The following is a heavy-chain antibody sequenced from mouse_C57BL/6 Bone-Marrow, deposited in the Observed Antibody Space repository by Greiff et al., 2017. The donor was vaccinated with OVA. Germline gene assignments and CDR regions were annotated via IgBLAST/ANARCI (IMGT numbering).Heavy chain of an antibody. CDR3: ARQGSSGYVWFAY. J-gene: IGHJ3*01. CDR2: ISSGGSYT. Sequence: EVKLQESGGDLVKPGGSLKLSCAASGFTFSSYGMSWVRQTPDKRLEWVATISSGGSYTYYPDSVKGRFTISRDNAKNTLYLQMSSLKSEDTAMYYCARQGSSGYVWFAYWGQGTLVTVSA. CDR1: GFTFSSYG. V-gene: IGHV5-6*01. D-gene: IGHD3-2*02.